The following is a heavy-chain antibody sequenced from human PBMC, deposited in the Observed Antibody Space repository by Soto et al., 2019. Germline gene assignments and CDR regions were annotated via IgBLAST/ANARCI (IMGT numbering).Heavy chain of an antibody. CDR3: ARWGTTGGLDV. CDR2: TSYDGSNK. V-gene: IGHV3-33*05. CDR1: GFTFRSYV. Sequence: QVQLVESGGGVVQPGTSLRLSCVGSGFTFRSYVIHWVRQAPGKGLEWVALTSYDGSNKDYGDSVKGRFTISRDNSRNTVDLQVDSLRREDTALYYCARWGTTGGLDVWGQGTVVSVSS. J-gene: IGHJ1*01. D-gene: IGHD1-1*01.